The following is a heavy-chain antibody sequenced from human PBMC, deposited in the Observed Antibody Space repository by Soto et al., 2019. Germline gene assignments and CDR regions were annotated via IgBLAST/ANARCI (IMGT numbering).Heavy chain of an antibody. V-gene: IGHV4-39*01. CDR1: GGSISSSSYY. CDR2: IYYSGST. Sequence: PSETLSLTCTVSGGSISSSSYYWGWIRQPPGKGLEWIGGIYYSGSTYYNPSLKSRVTISVDTSKNQFSLKLSSVTAADTAVYYCAREDYGIVGATTHYYYYYGMDVWGQGTTVTV. CDR3: AREDYGIVGATTHYYYYYGMDV. D-gene: IGHD1-26*01. J-gene: IGHJ6*02.